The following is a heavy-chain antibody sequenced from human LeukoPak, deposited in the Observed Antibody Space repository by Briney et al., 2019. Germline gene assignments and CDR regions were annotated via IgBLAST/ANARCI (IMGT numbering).Heavy chain of an antibody. CDR2: ISYDGSNK. J-gene: IGHJ6*03. CDR1: GFTFSSYG. V-gene: IGHV3-30*04. D-gene: IGHD3-3*01. Sequence: PGGSLRLSCAASGFTFSSYGMHWVRQAPGKGLEWVAVISYDGSNKYYADSVKGRFTISRDNAKNSLYLQMNSLRAEDTAVYYCARDLPISVFGVVTAGYMDVWGKGTTVTVSS. CDR3: ARDLPISVFGVVTAGYMDV.